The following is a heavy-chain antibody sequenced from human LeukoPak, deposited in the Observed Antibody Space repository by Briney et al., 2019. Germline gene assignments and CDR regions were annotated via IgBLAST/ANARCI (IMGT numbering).Heavy chain of an antibody. Sequence: SETLSLTCTVSGGSITTYYWSWIRQPPGKGLKWIGFIFYSGSTNYNPSLKSRVTISLNTSKTQFSLKLSSVTAADTAVYYCARGTFWSGYYHDYWGQGTLVTVSS. D-gene: IGHD3-3*01. V-gene: IGHV4-59*01. CDR3: ARGTFWSGYYHDY. CDR1: GGSITTYY. J-gene: IGHJ4*02. CDR2: IFYSGST.